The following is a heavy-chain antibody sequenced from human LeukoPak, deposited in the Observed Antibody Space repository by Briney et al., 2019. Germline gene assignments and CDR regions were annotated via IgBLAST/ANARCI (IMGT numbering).Heavy chain of an antibody. CDR2: ISYDGSNK. V-gene: IGHV3-30*18. Sequence: GALRLSCAASGFTFSSYDMHWVRQAPGKGLEWVAVISYDGSNKYYADSVKGRFTISRDNSKNTLYLQMNSLRAEDTAVYYCAKILVGATEERDAFDIRGQGTMVTVSS. CDR1: GFTFSSYD. J-gene: IGHJ3*02. D-gene: IGHD1-26*01. CDR3: AKILVGATEERDAFDI.